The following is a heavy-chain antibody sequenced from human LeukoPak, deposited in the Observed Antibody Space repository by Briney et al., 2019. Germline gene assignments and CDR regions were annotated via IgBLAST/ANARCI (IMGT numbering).Heavy chain of an antibody. CDR3: ARGFVHAFDI. D-gene: IGHD6-6*01. J-gene: IGHJ3*02. CDR1: GFAFSTYD. CDR2: IGVAGDT. V-gene: IGHV3-13*04. Sequence: QPGGSLRLSCAASGFAFSTYDMHWVRQATGKGLEWVSAIGVAGDTYYPGSVKGRFTISRENAKNSLCLQMNSLRAGDTAVYYCARGFVHAFDIWGQGTMVTVSS.